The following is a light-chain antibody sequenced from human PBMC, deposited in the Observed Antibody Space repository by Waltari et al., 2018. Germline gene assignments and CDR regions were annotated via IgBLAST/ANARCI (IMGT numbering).Light chain of an antibody. CDR3: TSYTSFYTWV. Sequence: QSALTQPASVSGSSGQSITISCSGTSSDIGGYDYVSWYQQYPGIAPKLIIYDVTNRPSVVYNRFSGSKCCYTASLTISGLQAADEAHYYCTSYTSFYTWVFGVGTKVTVL. CDR2: DVT. V-gene: IGLV2-14*03. CDR1: SSDIGGYDY. J-gene: IGLJ3*02.